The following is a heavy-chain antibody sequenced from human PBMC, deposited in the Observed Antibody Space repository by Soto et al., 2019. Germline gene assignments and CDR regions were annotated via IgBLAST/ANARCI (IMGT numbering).Heavy chain of an antibody. Sequence: QVQLVQSGAEVKKPGASVRVSCKASGYTFTSYGMNWVRQAPGRRLEWMGWINPGNGKTKYSQKVQGRLIITRDTSASTAYMQLSSLTSEATAIYYCARGGYFDSSGYLGYWGQGTLVTVSS. CDR1: GYTFTSYG. CDR3: ARGGYFDSSGYLGY. CDR2: INPGNGKT. D-gene: IGHD3-22*01. V-gene: IGHV1-3*01. J-gene: IGHJ4*02.